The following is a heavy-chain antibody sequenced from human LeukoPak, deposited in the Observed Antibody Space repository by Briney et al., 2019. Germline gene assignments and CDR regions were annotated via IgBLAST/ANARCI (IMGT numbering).Heavy chain of an antibody. CDR3: ARSRYYYGSGSYPFDY. D-gene: IGHD3-10*01. V-gene: IGHV4-4*07. J-gene: IGHJ4*02. Sequence: PSETLSLTCTVSGGSISSYYWSWIRQPAGKQLEWIGRIYTSGSTNYNPSLKSRVTMSVDTSKNQFSLKPSSVTAADTAVYYCARSRYYYGSGSYPFDYWGQGTLVTVSS. CDR1: GGSISSYY. CDR2: IYTSGST.